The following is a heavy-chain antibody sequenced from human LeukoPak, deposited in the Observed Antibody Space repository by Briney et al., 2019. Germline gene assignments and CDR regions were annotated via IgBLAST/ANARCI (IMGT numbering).Heavy chain of an antibody. V-gene: IGHV3-11*04. CDR1: GFTFSDYY. CDR3: ASRSGSTYYYDSSGYLDAFDI. CDR2: ISSSGSTI. J-gene: IGHJ3*02. Sequence: GGSLRLSCAASGFTFSDYYMSWLRQAPGKGLEWVSYISSSGSTIYYADSVKGRFTISRDNAKNSLYLQMNSLRAEDTAVYYCASRSGSTYYYDSSGYLDAFDIWGQGTMVTVSS. D-gene: IGHD3-22*01.